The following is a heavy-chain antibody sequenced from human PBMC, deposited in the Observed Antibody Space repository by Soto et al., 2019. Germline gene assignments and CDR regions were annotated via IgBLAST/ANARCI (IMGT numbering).Heavy chain of an antibody. V-gene: IGHV4-39*01. CDR1: GGSISSSSYY. J-gene: IGHJ5*02. Sequence: SETLSLTCTVSGGSISSSSYYWGWIRQPPGKGLEWIGSIYYSGSTYYNPSLKSRVTISVDTSKNQFSLKLSSVTAADTAVYYCPRLISSSSWTTKPPNWFDPWGQGTLVTVSS. D-gene: IGHD6-13*01. CDR2: IYYSGST. CDR3: PRLISSSSWTTKPPNWFDP.